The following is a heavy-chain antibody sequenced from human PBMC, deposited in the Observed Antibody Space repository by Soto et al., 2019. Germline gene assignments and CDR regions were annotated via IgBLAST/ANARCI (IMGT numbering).Heavy chain of an antibody. Sequence: EVQLLESGGGLVQPGGSLRLSCAASGFTFSSYAMSWVRQAPGKGLEWVSAISGSGGSTYYADSVKGRFTISRDNSKKPLYLPMNSLRAEDTAGYYCANQNDYGDPGAFDIWGQGTMVTVSS. J-gene: IGHJ3*02. D-gene: IGHD4-17*01. V-gene: IGHV3-23*01. CDR3: ANQNDYGDPGAFDI. CDR1: GFTFSSYA. CDR2: ISGSGGST.